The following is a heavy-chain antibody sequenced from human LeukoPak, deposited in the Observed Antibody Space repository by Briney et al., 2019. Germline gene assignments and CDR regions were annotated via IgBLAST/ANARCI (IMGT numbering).Heavy chain of an antibody. Sequence: PSETLSLTCAVYGGSFSGYYWSWIRQPPGKGLEWIGEINHSGSTNYNPSLKSRVTISVDTSKNQFSLKLSSVIAADTAVYYCARGITMVRGVITPFDYWGQGTLVTVSS. D-gene: IGHD3-10*01. CDR1: GGSFSGYY. CDR3: ARGITMVRGVITPFDY. CDR2: INHSGST. J-gene: IGHJ4*02. V-gene: IGHV4-34*01.